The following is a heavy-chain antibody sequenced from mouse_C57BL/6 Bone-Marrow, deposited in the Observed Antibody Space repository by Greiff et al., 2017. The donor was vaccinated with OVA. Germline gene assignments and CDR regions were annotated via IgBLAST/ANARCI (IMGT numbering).Heavy chain of an antibody. CDR1: GFTFSDYG. CDR3: ARDYGHYYAMDY. V-gene: IGHV5-17*01. J-gene: IGHJ4*01. CDR2: ISSGSSTI. Sequence: EVKVVESGGGLVKPGGSLKLSCAASGFTFSDYGMHWVRQAPEKGLEWVAYISSGSSTIYYADTVKGRFTISRDNAKNTLFLQMTSLRSEDTAMYYCARDYGHYYAMDYWGQGTSVTVSS. D-gene: IGHD1-1*01.